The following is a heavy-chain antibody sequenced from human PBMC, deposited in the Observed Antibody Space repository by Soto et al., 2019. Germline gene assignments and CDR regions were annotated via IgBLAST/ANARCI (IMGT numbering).Heavy chain of an antibody. D-gene: IGHD3-10*01. CDR1: GGSFSGYY. CDR2: INHSGST. Sequence: SETLSLTCAFYGGSFSGYYWSWIRQPPGKGLEWIGEINHSGSTNYNPSLKSRVTISVDTSKNQFSLKLSSVTAADTAVYYCARGSLLWFGELLYAYYYGMDVWGQGTTVT. V-gene: IGHV4-34*01. CDR3: ARGSLLWFGELLYAYYYGMDV. J-gene: IGHJ6*02.